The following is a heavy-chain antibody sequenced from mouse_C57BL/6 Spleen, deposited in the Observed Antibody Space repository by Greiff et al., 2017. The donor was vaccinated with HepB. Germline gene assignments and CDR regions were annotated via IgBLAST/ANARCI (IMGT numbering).Heavy chain of an antibody. CDR1: GYTFTSYW. V-gene: IGHV1-55*01. Sequence: QVQLQQSGAELVKPGASVKMSCKASGYTFTSYWITWVKQRPGQGLEWIGDIYPGSGSTNYNEKFKSKATLTVDTSSSTAYMQLSSLTSEDSAVYYCARQLRLRDAMDYWGQGTSVTVSS. D-gene: IGHD3-2*02. CDR2: IYPGSGST. CDR3: ARQLRLRDAMDY. J-gene: IGHJ4*01.